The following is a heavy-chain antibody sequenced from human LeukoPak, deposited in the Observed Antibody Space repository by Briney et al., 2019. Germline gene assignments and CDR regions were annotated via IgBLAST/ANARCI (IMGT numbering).Heavy chain of an antibody. V-gene: IGHV4-59*01. CDR2: IFCSGSTTYS. CDR3: AALVGPTKAIDY. Sequence: SETLSLTCAAYGGSFSGYYWSWIRQPPGKGLEWIGYIFCSGSTTYSKYNPSLKSRATISVDTSKNQFSLRLTSVTAADTAVYYCAALVGPTKAIDYWGQGTLVTVSS. CDR1: GGSFSGYY. J-gene: IGHJ4*02. D-gene: IGHD1-26*01.